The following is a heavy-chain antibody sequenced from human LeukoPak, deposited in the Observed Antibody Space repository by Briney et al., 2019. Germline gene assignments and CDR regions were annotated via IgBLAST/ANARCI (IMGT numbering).Heavy chain of an antibody. J-gene: IGHJ3*02. CDR1: GGSFSGYY. V-gene: IGHV4-34*01. Sequence: SETLSLTCAVYGGSFSGYYWSWIRQPPGKGLEWIGEINHSGSTNYNLSLKSRVTISVDTSKNQFSLKLSSVTAADTAVYYCARDGGTYYYDSSGSDDAFDIWGQGTMVTVTS. D-gene: IGHD3-22*01. CDR2: INHSGST. CDR3: ARDGGTYYYDSSGSDDAFDI.